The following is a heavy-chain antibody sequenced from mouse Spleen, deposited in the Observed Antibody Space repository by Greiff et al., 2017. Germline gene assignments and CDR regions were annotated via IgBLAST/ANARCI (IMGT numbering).Heavy chain of an antibody. CDR1: GFTFSSYA. Sequence: EVKLVESGGGLVKPGGSLKLSCAASGFTFSSYAMSWVRQTPEKRLEWVATISSGGGNTYYPDSVKGRFTISRDNAKNTLYLQMSSLKSEDTAMYYCARHADGYYWYFDVWGAGTTVTVSS. D-gene: IGHD2-3*01. V-gene: IGHV5-9*04. J-gene: IGHJ1*01. CDR3: ARHADGYYWYFDV. CDR2: ISSGGGNT.